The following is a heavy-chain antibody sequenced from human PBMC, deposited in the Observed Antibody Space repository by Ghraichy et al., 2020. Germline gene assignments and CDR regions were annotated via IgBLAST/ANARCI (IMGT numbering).Heavy chain of an antibody. D-gene: IGHD5-12*01. J-gene: IGHJ6*02. V-gene: IGHV1-2*02. CDR3: ARTYSGYEDYYYYGMDV. CDR2: INPNSGGT. Sequence: ASVKVSCKASGYTFTGYYMHWVRQAPGQGLEWMGWINPNSGGTNYAQKFQGRVTMTRDTSISTAYMELSRLRSDDTAVYYCARTYSGYEDYYYYGMDVWGQGTTVTVSS. CDR1: GYTFTGYY.